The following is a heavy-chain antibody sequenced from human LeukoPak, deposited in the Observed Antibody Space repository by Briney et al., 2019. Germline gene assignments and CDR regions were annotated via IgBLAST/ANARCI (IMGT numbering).Heavy chain of an antibody. Sequence: ASVKVSCKASGYTFISFIITWVRQAPGQGLEWMGWISAYNGNTNYPQKLQGRVTMTTDTSTSTVYMELRSLRSDDTAVYYCARVTYGYFDYWGQGTLVTVSS. J-gene: IGHJ4*02. CDR1: GYTFISFI. CDR2: ISAYNGNT. V-gene: IGHV1-18*04. D-gene: IGHD2-21*01. CDR3: ARVTYGYFDY.